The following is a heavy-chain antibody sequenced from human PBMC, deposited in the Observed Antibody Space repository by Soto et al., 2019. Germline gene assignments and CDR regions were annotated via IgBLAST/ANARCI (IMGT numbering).Heavy chain of an antibody. CDR3: ARGGFLSYDDY. CDR2: INAGNGNT. Sequence: QVQLVQSGAEVKKPGASVKVSCKASGYTFTSYAMHWVRQAPGQRLEWMGWINAGNGNTKYSQKFQGRVTITRDTSVSTAYMALSSLRSEDTAVYSCARGGFLSYDDYWGQGTLVTVSS. CDR1: GYTFTSYA. J-gene: IGHJ4*02. D-gene: IGHD3-16*01. V-gene: IGHV1-3*01.